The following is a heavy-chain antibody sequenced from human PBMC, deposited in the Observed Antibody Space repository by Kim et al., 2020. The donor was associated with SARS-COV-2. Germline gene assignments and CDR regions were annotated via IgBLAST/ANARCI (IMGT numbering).Heavy chain of an antibody. D-gene: IGHD2-15*01. CDR1: GFTFSNYT. Sequence: GGSLRLSCAASGFTFSNYTMTWARQAPGKGLEWVPAINRIRIYIYYADSMRGRSTTSRDNAKNSLYLQMNSLRAEDTAPYYRAREAKVGASAADCWG. J-gene: IGHJ6*01. CDR2: INRIRIYI. V-gene: IGHV3-21*04. CDR3: AREAKVGASAADC.